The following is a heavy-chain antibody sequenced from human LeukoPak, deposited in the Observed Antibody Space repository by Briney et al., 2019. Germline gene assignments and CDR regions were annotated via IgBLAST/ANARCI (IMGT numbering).Heavy chain of an antibody. CDR3: AKGGTSSWYFVFGY. D-gene: IGHD6-13*01. V-gene: IGHV3-23*01. CDR1: GFTFRSYA. J-gene: IGHJ4*02. CDR2: ISGSGGNA. Sequence: PGGSLRLSCAASGFTFRSYAMTWVRQAPGKGLEWVSVISGSGGNAYYADSVKGRFTISRDNFKNTLYLQMNSLTAEDTAIYYCAKGGTSSWYFVFGYWGQGVLVTVSS.